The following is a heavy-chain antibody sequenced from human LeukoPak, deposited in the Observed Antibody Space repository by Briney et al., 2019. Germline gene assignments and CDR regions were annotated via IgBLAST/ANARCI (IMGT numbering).Heavy chain of an antibody. Sequence: PSETLSLTCTVSGGSISSYYWSWIRQPPGKGLEWIGYIYYSGSTNYNPSLKSRVTIPVDTSKNQFSLKLSSVTAADTAVYYCARAVLRRFDPWGQGTLVTVSS. CDR2: IYYSGST. CDR3: ARAVLRRFDP. J-gene: IGHJ5*02. CDR1: GGSISSYY. V-gene: IGHV4-59*01.